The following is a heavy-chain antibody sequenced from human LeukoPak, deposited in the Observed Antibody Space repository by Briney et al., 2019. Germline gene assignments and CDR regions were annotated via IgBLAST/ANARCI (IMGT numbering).Heavy chain of an antibody. Sequence: GGSLGLSCAASGFTFSSYAMHWVRQAPGKGLEWVAVISYDGSNKYYADSVKGRFTISRDNSKNTLYLQMNSLRAEDTAVYYCARDLETGTLDYWGQGTLVTVSS. V-gene: IGHV3-30-3*01. J-gene: IGHJ4*02. D-gene: IGHD1-7*01. CDR2: ISYDGSNK. CDR1: GFTFSSYA. CDR3: ARDLETGTLDY.